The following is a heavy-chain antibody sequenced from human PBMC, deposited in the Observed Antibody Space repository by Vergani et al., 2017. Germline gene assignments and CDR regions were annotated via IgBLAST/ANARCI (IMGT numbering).Heavy chain of an antibody. CDR2: ISGSGGST. V-gene: IGHV3-23*01. CDR3: AKGGSVVIAILPHYHYYMDV. CDR1: GFTFSSYA. J-gene: IGHJ6*03. D-gene: IGHD2-21*01. Sequence: EVQLLESGGGLVQPGGSLRLSCAASGFTFSSYAMSWVRQAPGKGLEWVSAISGSGGSTYYADSVKGRFTISRDNSKNTLYLQMNSLRAEDTAVYYCAKGGSVVIAILPHYHYYMDVWGKXP.